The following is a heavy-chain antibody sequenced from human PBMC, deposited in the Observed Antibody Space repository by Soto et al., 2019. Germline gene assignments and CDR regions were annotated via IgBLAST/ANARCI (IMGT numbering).Heavy chain of an antibody. CDR2: IKSKTDGGTT. D-gene: IGHD3-3*01. J-gene: IGHJ4*02. Sequence: GGSLRLSCVASGFTFSNAWMSWVRQAPGKGLEWVGRIKSKTDGGTTDYAAPVKGRFTISRDDSKNTLYLQMNSLKTEDTAVYYCTTESEVWSGYLDYWGQGTLVTVSS. CDR3: TTESEVWSGYLDY. V-gene: IGHV3-15*01. CDR1: GFTFSNAW.